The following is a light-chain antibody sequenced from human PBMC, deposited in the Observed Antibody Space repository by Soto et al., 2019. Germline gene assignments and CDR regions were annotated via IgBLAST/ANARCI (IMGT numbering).Light chain of an antibody. Sequence: QSALTQPASVSGSRGQSITISCTGTSSDVGGYNYVSWYQQYPGKAPKLMIYDVSNRPSGVSNRFSGSKSGNTASLTISGLQGEDEADYYCSSHTSSTPYVFGTGTKLTVL. V-gene: IGLV2-14*01. J-gene: IGLJ1*01. CDR2: DVS. CDR1: SSDVGGYNY. CDR3: SSHTSSTPYV.